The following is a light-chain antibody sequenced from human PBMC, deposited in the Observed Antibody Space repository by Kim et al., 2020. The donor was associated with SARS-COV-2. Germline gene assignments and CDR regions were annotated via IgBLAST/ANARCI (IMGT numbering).Light chain of an antibody. V-gene: IGKV3-15*01. Sequence: EIVMTQSPATLSVSPGERATLSCRASQSVSSNLAWYQQKPGQAPRLLIYSASTRATGIPARFSGSGSGTEFTLTISSLQSEDFAVYYCQQYNNWTYTFGQGTKLEI. CDR1: QSVSSN. CDR3: QQYNNWTYT. CDR2: SAS. J-gene: IGKJ2*01.